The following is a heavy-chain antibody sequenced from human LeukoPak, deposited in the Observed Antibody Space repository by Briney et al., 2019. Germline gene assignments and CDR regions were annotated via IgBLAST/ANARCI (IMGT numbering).Heavy chain of an antibody. D-gene: IGHD5-18*01. CDR2: IYSGGST. Sequence: GGSLRLSCAASGFTVSSNYMSWVRQAPGKGLEWVSVIYSGGSTYYADSVKGRFTISRDNSKNTLYLQMNSLRAEDTAVYYCASPGEDTAMAFDYWGQGTLVTVSS. V-gene: IGHV3-53*01. CDR3: ASPGEDTAMAFDY. CDR1: GFTVSSNY. J-gene: IGHJ4*02.